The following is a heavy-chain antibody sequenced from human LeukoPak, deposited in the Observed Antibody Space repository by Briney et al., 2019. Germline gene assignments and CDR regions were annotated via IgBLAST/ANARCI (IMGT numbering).Heavy chain of an antibody. CDR2: ISTGSSTI. V-gene: IGHV3-48*02. D-gene: IGHD3-10*01. J-gene: IGHJ4*02. CDR3: ARDVERTGGTYYYGSGSPRG. Sequence: GGSLRLSCAASGFTFSSYSMIWVRQAPGKGLEWVSYISTGSSTIYYADSVKGRFTISRDNAKNSLYLQMNSLRDEDAAVYYCARDVERTGGTYYYGSGSPRGWGQGTLVTVSS. CDR1: GFTFSSYS.